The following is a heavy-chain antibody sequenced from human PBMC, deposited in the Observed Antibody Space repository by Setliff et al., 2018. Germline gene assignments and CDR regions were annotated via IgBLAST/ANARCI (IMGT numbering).Heavy chain of an antibody. CDR1: GGSISSGTYY. Sequence: PSETLSLTCTASGGSISSGTYYWGWIRQPPGKGLEWIGSIHYSGSTYYNPSLKSRVTISVDKSTNQFSLKLNSVTAADTAVYYCARDRGSNNSPEDFDYWGLGTLVTVSS. CDR2: IHYSGST. V-gene: IGHV4-39*07. CDR3: ARDRGSNNSPEDFDY. J-gene: IGHJ4*02. D-gene: IGHD1-1*01.